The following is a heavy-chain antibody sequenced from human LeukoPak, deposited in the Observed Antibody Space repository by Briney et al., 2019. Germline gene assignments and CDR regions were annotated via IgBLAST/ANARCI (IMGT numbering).Heavy chain of an antibody. Sequence: GRSLRLSCAASGFTFSSYAMHWVRQAPGKGLEWVAVISYDGSNKYYADSVKGRFTISRDNSKNTLYLQMNSLRAEDTAVYYCARAQVYDFWSGYYALDYWGQGTLVTVSS. V-gene: IGHV3-30-3*01. CDR1: GFTFSSYA. CDR3: ARAQVYDFWSGYYALDY. CDR2: ISYDGSNK. D-gene: IGHD3-3*01. J-gene: IGHJ4*02.